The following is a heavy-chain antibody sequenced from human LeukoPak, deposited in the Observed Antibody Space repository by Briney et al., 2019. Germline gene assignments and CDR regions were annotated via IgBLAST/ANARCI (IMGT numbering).Heavy chain of an antibody. D-gene: IGHD3-10*01. J-gene: IGHJ4*02. CDR2: IYYSGST. CDR3: ARDRMVRGVLMGFDY. V-gene: IGHV4-30-4*01. Sequence: PSETLSLTCTVSGGSISSGDYYWNCIRQPPGKGLEWIGYIYYSGSTSYNPSLKSRVIISVDTSKNQFSLKLSSVAAADTAVYFCARDRMVRGVLMGFDYGGQANLATVSS. CDR1: GGSISSGDYY.